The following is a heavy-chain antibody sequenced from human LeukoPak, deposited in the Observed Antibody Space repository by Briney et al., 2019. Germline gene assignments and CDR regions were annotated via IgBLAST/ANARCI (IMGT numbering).Heavy chain of an antibody. CDR1: GFTFSSYS. CDR2: ISSSSSTI. D-gene: IGHD2-2*01. V-gene: IGHV3-48*04. Sequence: PGGSLRLSCAASGFTFSSYSMNWVRQAPGKGLEWVSYISSSSSTIYYADSVKGRFTISRDNAKNSLYLQMNSLRAEDTAVYYCARDDCSSTSCYFPVWGKGTTVTVSS. CDR3: ARDDCSSTSCYFPV. J-gene: IGHJ6*04.